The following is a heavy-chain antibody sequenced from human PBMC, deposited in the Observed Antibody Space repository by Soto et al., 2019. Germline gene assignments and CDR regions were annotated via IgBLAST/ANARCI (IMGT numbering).Heavy chain of an antibody. J-gene: IGHJ5*02. CDR2: ISSGAAYI. D-gene: IGHD1-1*01. V-gene: IGHV3-21*01. Sequence: EVQVVESGGGLVKPGGSLTLSCTFTFSLYSMNWVRQAPGKGLEWVASISSGAAYIKYADSVQGRFTISRDNAKSSVSLQMSRRRAEDTAVYFCTRDEGVSHDSCFHPWGQATQVTVSA. CDR3: TRDEGVSHDSCFHP. CDR1: FTFSLYS.